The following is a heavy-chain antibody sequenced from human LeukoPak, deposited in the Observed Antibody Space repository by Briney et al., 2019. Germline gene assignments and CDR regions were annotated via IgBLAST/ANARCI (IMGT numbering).Heavy chain of an antibody. D-gene: IGHD6-19*01. V-gene: IGHV3-23*01. CDR2: ISGSGGST. CDR1: GFTFSSYA. Sequence: GGSLRLSCAAPGFTFSSYAMSWVRQAPGKGLEWVSAISGSGGSTYYADSVKGRFTISRDNSKNTLYLQMNSLRAEDTAVYYCAKVTVAGIIWDAFDIWGQGTMVTVSS. CDR3: AKVTVAGIIWDAFDI. J-gene: IGHJ3*02.